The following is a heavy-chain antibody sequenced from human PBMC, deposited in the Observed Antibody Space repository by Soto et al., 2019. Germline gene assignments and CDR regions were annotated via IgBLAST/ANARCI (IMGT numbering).Heavy chain of an antibody. CDR3: ARRYGKNAFDI. V-gene: IGHV4-59*01. Sequence: SETLSLTCTVSGGSISSYYWSWIRQPPGKGLEWIGYIYYTGSTNYNPSLKSRVTISVDTSKNQFSLKLSSVTAADTAVYYCARRYGKNAFDIWGQGTMVTVSS. D-gene: IGHD5-18*01. CDR2: IYYTGST. CDR1: GGSISSYY. J-gene: IGHJ3*02.